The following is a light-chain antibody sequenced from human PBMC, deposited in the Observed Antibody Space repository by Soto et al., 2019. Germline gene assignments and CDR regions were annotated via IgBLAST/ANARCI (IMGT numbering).Light chain of an antibody. V-gene: IGKV3-11*01. CDR3: QQRNDWPPPT. CDR2: DTS. CDR1: QSVSFY. J-gene: IGKJ4*01. Sequence: VLTQSPATLSLSPGERATLSCRASQSVSFYLAWYQQKPGQAPRLLIYDTSKRAPGIPARFSGSGSGTDFTLTITSVEPEDFAVYYCQQRNDWPPPTFGGGTKVEIK.